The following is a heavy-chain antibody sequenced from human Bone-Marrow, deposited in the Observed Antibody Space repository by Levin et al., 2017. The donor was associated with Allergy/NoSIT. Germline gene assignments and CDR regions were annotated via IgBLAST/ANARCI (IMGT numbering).Heavy chain of an antibody. J-gene: IGHJ6*02. CDR3: ARDSFSTSSGLDYYYGLDV. V-gene: IGHV3-7*01. CDR1: GFTLSQYW. CDR2: IKPDGSEK. D-gene: IGHD6-6*01. Sequence: GESLKISCAASGFTLSQYWMTWVRQAPGKGLEWVAKIKPDGSEKYYVDPVKGRFTISRDNTRKSLSLEMNNLRSADTAVYFCARDSFSTSSGLDYYYGLDVWGQGTTVTVSS.